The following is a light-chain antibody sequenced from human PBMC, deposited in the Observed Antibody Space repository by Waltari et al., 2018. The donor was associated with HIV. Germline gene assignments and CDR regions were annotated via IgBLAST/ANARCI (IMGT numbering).Light chain of an antibody. J-gene: IGKJ3*01. CDR3: QQSYYSPT. Sequence: DVQMIQSPSSLSASIGDRVNISCRASQNIKSYLNWYQQRPGQAPKILIYTATTLQTGVPSRFSGSGSGTDFTLTITNLQPDDFAVYFCQQSYYSPTFGPGTTVDTK. CDR2: TAT. V-gene: IGKV1-39*01. CDR1: QNIKSY.